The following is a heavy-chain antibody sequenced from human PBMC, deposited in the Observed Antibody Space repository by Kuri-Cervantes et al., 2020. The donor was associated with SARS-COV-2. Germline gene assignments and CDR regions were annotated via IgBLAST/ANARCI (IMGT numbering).Heavy chain of an antibody. D-gene: IGHD6-19*01. V-gene: IGHV1-18*01. CDR1: GYTFTSYG. Sequence: ASVKVSCKASGYTFTSYGISWVRQAPGQGLEWMGWISAYNGNTNYAQKLQGRVTMTTDTSTSTAYMELSRLRSDDTAVYYCARDLEAVAGGAFDIWGQGTMVTVSS. J-gene: IGHJ3*02. CDR2: ISAYNGNT. CDR3: ARDLEAVAGGAFDI.